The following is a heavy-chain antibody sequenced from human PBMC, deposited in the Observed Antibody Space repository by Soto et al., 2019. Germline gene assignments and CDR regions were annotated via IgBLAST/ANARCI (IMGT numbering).Heavy chain of an antibody. CDR2: VTGRGGTT. V-gene: IGHV3-23*01. CDR1: GFSFDSFA. Sequence: EVQLSESGGGLVQPGGSVRLSCVASGFSFDSFAMNWVRQAPGKGLEWVSAVTGRGGTTYYRDSVKGRFTVSRDNSKNTVYLEMNSLRVEDTAVYYCARDKGPAFDIWGLGTMVTASS. J-gene: IGHJ3*02. CDR3: ARDKGPAFDI.